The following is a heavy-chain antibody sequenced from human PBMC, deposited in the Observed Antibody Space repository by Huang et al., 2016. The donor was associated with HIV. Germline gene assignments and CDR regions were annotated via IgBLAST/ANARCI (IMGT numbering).Heavy chain of an antibody. CDR2: IKNENGDT. CDR3: ARDFRKGHYYDSNGKRRLLYYYYMDV. CDR1: GYTFTTYG. Sequence: QVHLVQSGAEVKKPGASVKVSCKASGYTFTTYGLSWVLQAPGQGLEWMGGIKNENGDTTYAQKVQGRVTMTEETSTSTAYMEVRSLRYDEKAVYYCARDFRKGHYYDSNGKRRLLYYYYMDVWGKGTTVIVSS. V-gene: IGHV1-18*01. J-gene: IGHJ6*03. D-gene: IGHD3-22*01.